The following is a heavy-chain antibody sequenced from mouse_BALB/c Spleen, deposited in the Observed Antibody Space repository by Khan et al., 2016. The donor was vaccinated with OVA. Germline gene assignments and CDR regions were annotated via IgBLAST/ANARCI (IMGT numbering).Heavy chain of an antibody. D-gene: IGHD1-1*02. V-gene: IGHV1S137*01. CDR2: ISTNYGDA. Sequence: QVQLKQSGAELVRPGVSVKISCKASGYTFTDYAMHWVKQRHAKSLEWIGVISTNYGDADYNQKFQGKASMTVDRSSSTVYMELARLTSEDSAIYYCVRGGKFAYWGQGDSGHCLC. CDR1: GYTFTDYA. J-gene: IGHJ3*01. CDR3: VRGGKFAY.